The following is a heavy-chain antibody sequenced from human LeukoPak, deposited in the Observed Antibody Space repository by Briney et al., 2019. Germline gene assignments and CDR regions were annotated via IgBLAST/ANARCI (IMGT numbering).Heavy chain of an antibody. CDR1: GGSFSGYY. Sequence: SETLSLTCAVYGGSFSGYYWSWIRQPPGKGLEWIGEINHSGSTNYNPSLKSRVTISIDTSKNQFSLKLSSVTAADTAVYYCASISVGRGWDNWNSYYYYMDVWGKGTTVTVSS. CDR3: ASISVGRGWDNWNSYYYYMDV. D-gene: IGHD1-20*01. CDR2: INHSGST. V-gene: IGHV4-34*01. J-gene: IGHJ6*03.